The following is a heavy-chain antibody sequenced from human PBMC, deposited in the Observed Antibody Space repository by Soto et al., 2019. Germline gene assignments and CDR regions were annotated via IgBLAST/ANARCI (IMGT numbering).Heavy chain of an antibody. CDR1: GGTFSSYA. V-gene: IGHV1-69*01. CDR3: ARDPQAGIVGYGGFYFDY. Sequence: QVQLGQSGAEVKKPGSSVKVSCKASGGTFSSYAISWVRQAPGQGLEWMGGIIPIFGTANYAQKFQGRVTITADESTSTAYMELSSLRSEDTAVYYCARDPQAGIVGYGGFYFDYWGQGTLVTVSS. J-gene: IGHJ4*02. D-gene: IGHD2-21*01. CDR2: IIPIFGTA.